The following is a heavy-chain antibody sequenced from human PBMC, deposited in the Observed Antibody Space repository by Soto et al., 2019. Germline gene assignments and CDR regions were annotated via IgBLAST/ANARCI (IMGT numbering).Heavy chain of an antibody. J-gene: IGHJ3*02. D-gene: IGHD6-6*01. V-gene: IGHV3-30-3*01. CDR3: ARSIASRHPFDI. Sequence: PGGSLSLSCVASGFTLSSHVMYWVRQAPGKGLEWVAVISYDGINKYYPDSVKGRFTISRDNSENTLYLHINRLTAEDTAVYYCARSIASRHPFDIWGQGTMVTVSS. CDR1: GFTLSSHV. CDR2: ISYDGINK.